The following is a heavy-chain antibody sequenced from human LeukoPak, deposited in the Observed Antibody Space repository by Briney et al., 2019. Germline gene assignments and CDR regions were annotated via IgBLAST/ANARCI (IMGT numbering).Heavy chain of an antibody. CDR3: AREEGYDILTGYYHHDAFDI. CDR1: GYTFTSYC. Sequence: ASVKVSCKASGYTFTSYCMHWVRQAPGQGLEWMGIINPSGGSTSYAQKFQGRVTMTRDTSTSTVYMELSSLRSEDTAVYYCAREEGYDILTGYYHHDAFDIWGQGTMVTVSS. V-gene: IGHV1-46*01. CDR2: INPSGGST. D-gene: IGHD3-9*01. J-gene: IGHJ3*02.